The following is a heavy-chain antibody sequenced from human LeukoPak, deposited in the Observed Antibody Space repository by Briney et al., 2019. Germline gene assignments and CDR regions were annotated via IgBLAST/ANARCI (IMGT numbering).Heavy chain of an antibody. CDR2: ISSSSSYI. J-gene: IGHJ6*02. CDR1: GFTFSSYS. V-gene: IGHV3-21*01. Sequence: GGSLRLSCAASGFTFSSYSMNWVRQAPGKGLEWVSSISSSSSYIYYADSVKGRLTISRDNAKNSLYLQMNSLRAEDTAVYYCARDAIGYCSGGSCYWAYGVDVWGQGTTVTVSS. D-gene: IGHD2-15*01. CDR3: ARDAIGYCSGGSCYWAYGVDV.